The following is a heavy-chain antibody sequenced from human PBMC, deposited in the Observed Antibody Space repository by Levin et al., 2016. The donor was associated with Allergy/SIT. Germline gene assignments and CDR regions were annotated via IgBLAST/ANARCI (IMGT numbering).Heavy chain of an antibody. CDR3: ANVLISSGGLEGTDY. Sequence: GESLKISCAASGFTFSSYSMNWVRQAPGKGLEWVSAISGSGGSTYYADSVKGRFTISRDNSKNTLYLQMNSLRAEDTAVYYCANVLISSGGLEGTDYWGQGTLVTVSS. V-gene: IGHV3-23*01. CDR2: ISGSGGST. CDR1: GFTFSSYS. J-gene: IGHJ4*02. D-gene: IGHD2-15*01.